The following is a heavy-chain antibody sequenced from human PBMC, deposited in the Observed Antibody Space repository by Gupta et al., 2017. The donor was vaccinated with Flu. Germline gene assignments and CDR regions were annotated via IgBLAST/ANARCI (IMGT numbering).Heavy chain of an antibody. CDR1: GFTFDDYA. CDR2: ISWNSGSI. Sequence: EVQLVESGGGLVQPGRSLRLSCAASGFTFDDYAMHWVRQAPGKGLEWVSGISWNSGSIGYADSVKGRFTISRDNAKNSLYLQMNSLRAEDTALYYCAKDSAGSGSYFDYWGQGTLVTVSS. J-gene: IGHJ4*02. CDR3: AKDSAGSGSYFDY. V-gene: IGHV3-9*01. D-gene: IGHD3-10*01.